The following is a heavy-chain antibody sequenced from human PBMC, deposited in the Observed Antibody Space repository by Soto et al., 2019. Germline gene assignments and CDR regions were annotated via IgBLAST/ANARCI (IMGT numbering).Heavy chain of an antibody. CDR1: GFTFTDYG. Sequence: GGSLRLSCAASGFTFTDYGMHWIRQAPGKGLEWVALISHDGNDIFYGDSVKGRFTISRDNSKNTVHLQMNSLRPEDTAVYYCAFRWGSPDYWGQGTLVTVSS. V-gene: IGHV3-30*03. J-gene: IGHJ4*02. CDR2: ISHDGNDI. D-gene: IGHD7-27*01. CDR3: AFRWGSPDY.